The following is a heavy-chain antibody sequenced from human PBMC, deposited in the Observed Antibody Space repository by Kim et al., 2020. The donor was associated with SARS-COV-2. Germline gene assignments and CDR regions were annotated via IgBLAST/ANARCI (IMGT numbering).Heavy chain of an antibody. CDR2: INPNSGGT. J-gene: IGHJ6*02. D-gene: IGHD3-22*01. CDR1: GYTFTGYY. V-gene: IGHV1-2*02. CDR3: AVDLEIVVVHYYYYGMDV. Sequence: ASVKVSCKASGYTFTGYYMHWVRQAPGQGLEWMGWINPNSGGTNYAQKFQGRVTMTRDTSISTAYMELSRLRSDDTAVYYCAVDLEIVVVHYYYYGMDVWGQGTTVTVSS.